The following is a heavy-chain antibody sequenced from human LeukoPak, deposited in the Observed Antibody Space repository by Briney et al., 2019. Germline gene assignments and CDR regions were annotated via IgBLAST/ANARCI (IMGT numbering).Heavy chain of an antibody. Sequence: SETLSLSCAVYVESFSGFHWSWIRQSPGKGLGWIGEVNHSGSTNYNPSLKSQVTISADTSKNQFSLRLSSVTAADTAVYYCARRPRNSGSYDGPSGLDYWGQGTLVTVSS. J-gene: IGHJ4*02. CDR3: ARRPRNSGSYDGPSGLDY. V-gene: IGHV4-34*01. D-gene: IGHD1-26*01. CDR1: VESFSGFH. CDR2: VNHSGST.